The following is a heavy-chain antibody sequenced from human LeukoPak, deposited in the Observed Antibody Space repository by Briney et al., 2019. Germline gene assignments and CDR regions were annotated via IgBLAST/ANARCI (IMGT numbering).Heavy chain of an antibody. V-gene: IGHV1-2*02. Sequence: ASVKVSCKASGYTFTGYYMHWVRQAPGQGLEWMGWINPNSGGTNHAQKFQGRVTMTRDTSISTAYMELSRLRSDDMAVYYCARETSGSYFVGYWGQGTLVTVSS. CDR3: ARETSGSYFVGY. CDR1: GYTFTGYY. CDR2: INPNSGGT. J-gene: IGHJ4*02. D-gene: IGHD3-10*01.